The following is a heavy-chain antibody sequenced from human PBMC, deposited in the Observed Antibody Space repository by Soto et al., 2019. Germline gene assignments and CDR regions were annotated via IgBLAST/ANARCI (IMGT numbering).Heavy chain of an antibody. D-gene: IGHD3-22*01. CDR2: ISGSGGST. CDR1: GFTFSSYA. J-gene: IGHJ4*02. V-gene: IGHV3-23*01. CDR3: AKGILNDSSGYYFDGGFDY. Sequence: GGSLRLSCAASGFTFSSYAMSWVRQAPGKGLEWVSAISGSGGSTYYADSVKGRFTISRDNSKNTLYLQMNSLRAEDTAVYYCAKGILNDSSGYYFDGGFDYWGQGTLVTVSS.